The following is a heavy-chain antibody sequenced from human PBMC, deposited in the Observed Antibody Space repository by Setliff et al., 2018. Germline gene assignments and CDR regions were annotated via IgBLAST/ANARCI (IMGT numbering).Heavy chain of an antibody. CDR2: IYPADSDT. D-gene: IGHD5-18*01. Sequence: GESLKISCQTSGYSFISYWIGWVRQMPGKGLEWIGIIYPADSDTTYSPSFQGQVTISVDKSLSTAYLQWSSLKASDSGKYYCARRGYGGYIYGSFDSWGQGTLVTVSS. CDR3: ARRGYGGYIYGSFDS. CDR1: GYSFISYW. V-gene: IGHV5-51*01. J-gene: IGHJ5*01.